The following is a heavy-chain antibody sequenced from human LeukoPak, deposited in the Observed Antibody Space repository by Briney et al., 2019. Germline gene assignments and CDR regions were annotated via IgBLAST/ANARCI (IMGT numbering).Heavy chain of an antibody. CDR3: ARGLRDTDILTGYYNY. CDR1: GFTFSSYE. V-gene: IGHV3-48*03. J-gene: IGHJ4*02. CDR2: ISSSGSTI. Sequence: GGSLRLSCAASGFTFSSYEMNWVRQAPGKGLEWVSYISSSGSTIYYADSVKGRFTISRDNAKNSLYLQMNSLRAEDTAVYCCARGLRDTDILTGYYNYWGQGTLVTVSS. D-gene: IGHD3-9*01.